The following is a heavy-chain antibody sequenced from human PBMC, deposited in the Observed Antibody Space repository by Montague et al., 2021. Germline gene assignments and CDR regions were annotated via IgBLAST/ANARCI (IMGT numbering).Heavy chain of an antibody. CDR2: IYYSGTT. CDR1: GVSISSSNYQ. D-gene: IGHD3-10*01. CDR3: TRKGWVGVYGFDI. V-gene: IGHV4-39*01. Sequence: SETLSLTCTVSGVSISSSNYQWGWIRQPPGKGPEWIGSIYYSGTTYYNPSLRSRVTISVDTSENQFSLKLNSVTAADTAFYYCTRKGWVGVYGFDIWGQGTMVTVSS. J-gene: IGHJ3*02.